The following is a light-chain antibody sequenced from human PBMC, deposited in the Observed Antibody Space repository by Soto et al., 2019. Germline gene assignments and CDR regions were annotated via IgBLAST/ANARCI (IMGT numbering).Light chain of an antibody. Sequence: QSALTQPASVSGSPGQSITISCTGTRSDIGGYNYVSWYQQHPGKAPKLIIYDVSNRPSTISDRFSGSKSGNSASLTISGLQAEDEADYFCGSYTSSTTLVVFGGGTKLTVL. CDR3: GSYTSSTTLVV. CDR2: DVS. V-gene: IGLV2-14*03. CDR1: RSDIGGYNY. J-gene: IGLJ2*01.